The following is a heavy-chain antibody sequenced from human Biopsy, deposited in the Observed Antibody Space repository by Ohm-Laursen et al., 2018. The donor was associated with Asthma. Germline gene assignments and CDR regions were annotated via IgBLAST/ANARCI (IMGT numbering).Heavy chain of an antibody. CDR3: ARDGGLTSYPGTFYI. V-gene: IGHV4-34*01. Sequence: GTLSLTCAVYGGSFSAYYWSWIRQPPGKGLEWIAEINHSGSTNYNPSLKSRVTMSVDTSKNQLFLNLSSVTAADTAVYYCARDGGLTSYPGTFYIWGQGTMVTVSS. CDR2: INHSGST. D-gene: IGHD1-1*01. CDR1: GGSFSAYY. J-gene: IGHJ3*02.